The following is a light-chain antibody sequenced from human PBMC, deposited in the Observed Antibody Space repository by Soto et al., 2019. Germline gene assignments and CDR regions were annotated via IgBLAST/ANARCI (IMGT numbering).Light chain of an antibody. J-gene: IGKJ2*01. CDR2: WAY. CDR1: QSLLYSSNNKNY. CDR3: QQCYSTPPT. V-gene: IGKV4-1*01. Sequence: DIVLTPSPDSLAVSLGERATINCKSSQSLLYSSNNKNYLAWYQQKPGQPPKLLIYWAYTRESGVPDRFTGSGSGTDFTLTISSLQAEDVAVYYCQQCYSTPPTFGQGTRLEIK.